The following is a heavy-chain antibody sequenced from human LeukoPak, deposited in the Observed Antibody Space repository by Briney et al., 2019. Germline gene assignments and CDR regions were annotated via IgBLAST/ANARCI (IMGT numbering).Heavy chain of an antibody. D-gene: IGHD2-2*02. Sequence: GGSLRLSRAASGFTFSNYNINWVRQAPGRGLEWVSYISTTSTTIYYADSVKGRFTISRDNAKNSLYLQMNSLRAEDTALYYCANCRGTTCYKGDPVDYWGQGTLVTVSS. CDR2: ISTTSTTI. J-gene: IGHJ4*02. V-gene: IGHV3-48*04. CDR1: GFTFSNYN. CDR3: ANCRGTTCYKGDPVDY.